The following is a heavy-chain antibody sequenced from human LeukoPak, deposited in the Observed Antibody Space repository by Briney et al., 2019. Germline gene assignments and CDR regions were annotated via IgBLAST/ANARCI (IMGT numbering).Heavy chain of an antibody. V-gene: IGHV1-2*02. D-gene: IGHD2-2*01. J-gene: IGHJ5*02. CDR3: ARARGDIVVVPAAIWFDP. CDR2: IKPNNGGT. Sequence: ASVKVSCKASGYTFTGYYMHWVRLAPGQGLEWMGWIKPNNGGTNYAQKFQGRVTMTRDTSISTAYMELSRLRSDDTAVYYCARARGDIVVVPAAIWFDPWGQGTLVTVSS. CDR1: GYTFTGYY.